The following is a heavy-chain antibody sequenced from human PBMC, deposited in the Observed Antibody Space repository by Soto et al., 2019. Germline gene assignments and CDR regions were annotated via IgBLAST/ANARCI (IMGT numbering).Heavy chain of an antibody. CDR2: IYPGDSDT. CDR3: ARYHVVVTAPIVDY. Sequence: HGESLKISCKGSGYSFTSYWIGWVRQMPGKGLEWMGIIYPGDSDTRYSPSFQGQVTISADKSISTAYLQWSSLKASDTAIYYCARYHVVVTAPIVDYWGQGTLVTVSS. J-gene: IGHJ4*02. CDR1: GYSFTSYW. D-gene: IGHD2-21*02. V-gene: IGHV5-51*01.